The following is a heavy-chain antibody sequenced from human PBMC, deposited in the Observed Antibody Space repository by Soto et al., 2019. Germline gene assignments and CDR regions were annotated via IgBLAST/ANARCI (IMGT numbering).Heavy chain of an antibody. Sequence: GASVKVSCKASGYTFTGYYMHWVRQAPGQGLEWMGWINPNSGGTNYAQKFQGRVTMTRDTSISTAYMELSRLRSDDTAVYYCAKFSKVVVAATLAPFDYWGQGTLVTVSS. J-gene: IGHJ4*02. V-gene: IGHV1-2*02. D-gene: IGHD2-15*01. CDR2: INPNSGGT. CDR1: GYTFTGYY. CDR3: AKFSKVVVAATLAPFDY.